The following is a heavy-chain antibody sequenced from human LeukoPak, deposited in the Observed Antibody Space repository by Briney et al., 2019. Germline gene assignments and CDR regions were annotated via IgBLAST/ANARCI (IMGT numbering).Heavy chain of an antibody. J-gene: IGHJ4*02. Sequence: GGSLRLSCAASAFTFSTYAMIWVRQAPGKGLEWVSSISTGSNYIYYADSVKGRFTISRDNAKNSLYLQMNSLRAEDTAVYYCARGSSSLDYWGQGTLVTVSS. CDR1: AFTFSTYA. CDR3: ARGSSSLDY. CDR2: ISTGSNYI. D-gene: IGHD6-13*01. V-gene: IGHV3-21*01.